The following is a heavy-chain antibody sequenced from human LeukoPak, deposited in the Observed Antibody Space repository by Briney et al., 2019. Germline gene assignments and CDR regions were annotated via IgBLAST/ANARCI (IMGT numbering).Heavy chain of an antibody. D-gene: IGHD3-22*01. CDR1: GGSISSYY. CDR2: IYTTGIT. CDR3: ARDGYYYDSSGYYF. J-gene: IGHJ4*02. V-gene: IGHV4-4*07. Sequence: PSETLSLTCTVSGGSISSYYWSWIRQPAGKGLEWIGRIYTTGITNYNSSLKSRVTMSVDTSKNQFSLKLTSVTAADTAVYYCARDGYYYDSSGYYFWGQGTLVTVSS.